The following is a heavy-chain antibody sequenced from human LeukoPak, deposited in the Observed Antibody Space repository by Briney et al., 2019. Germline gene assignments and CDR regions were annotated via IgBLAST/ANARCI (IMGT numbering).Heavy chain of an antibody. CDR2: MNPNSGNT. V-gene: IGHV1-8*03. Sequence: ASVKVSCKASGYTFTSYDINWVRQATGQGLEWMGWMNPNSGNTGYAQKFQGRVTITRNTSISTAYMELSSLRSEDTAVYYCARDLDGYNDAFDIWGQGTLVTVSS. CDR1: GYTFTSYD. CDR3: ARDLDGYNDAFDI. D-gene: IGHD5-24*01. J-gene: IGHJ3*02.